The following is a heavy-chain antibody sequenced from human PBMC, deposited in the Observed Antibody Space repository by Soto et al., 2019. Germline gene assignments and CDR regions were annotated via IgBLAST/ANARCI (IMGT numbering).Heavy chain of an antibody. J-gene: IGHJ5*02. CDR2: ISHSGSP. CDR3: TRGVLA. CDR1: GGSVSSGGYS. V-gene: IGHV4-30-2*06. Sequence: QVQLQESASRVVRPSQTLSVTCSVSGGSVSSGGYSWSWIRQSPGQGLEWIGFISHSGSPDYNPALKSRVTISVDKSKNQISLELSSVTAADTAVYYCTRGVLAWGPGTLVTVSS. D-gene: IGHD2-8*01.